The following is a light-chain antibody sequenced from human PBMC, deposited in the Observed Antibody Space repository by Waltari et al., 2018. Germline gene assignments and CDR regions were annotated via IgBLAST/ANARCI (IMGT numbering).Light chain of an antibody. CDR1: KSAVGFSNY. Sequence: QSALTQPASVSGSPGQSITIFCTGTKSAVGFSNYVSWYQQHPGKAPKVIIYDVSQWPSGISNRFSGSKSGNTASLTISGLQADDEADYYCKSYTGTGSWVFGGGTKLTVL. CDR3: KSYTGTGSWV. V-gene: IGLV2-14*03. J-gene: IGLJ3*02. CDR2: DVS.